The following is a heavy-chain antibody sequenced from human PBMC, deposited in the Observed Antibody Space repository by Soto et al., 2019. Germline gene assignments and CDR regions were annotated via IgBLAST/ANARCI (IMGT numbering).Heavy chain of an antibody. CDR3: AKDINYGKPFGEHAFDI. D-gene: IGHD3-10*01. CDR1: GFTFSSYA. J-gene: IGHJ3*02. CDR2: ISWNSGSI. V-gene: IGHV3-9*01. Sequence: PGGSLRLSCAASGFTFSSYAMKWVRQAPGKGLEWVSGISWNSGSIGYADSVKGRFTISRDNAKNSLYLQMNSLRAEDTALYYCAKDINYGKPFGEHAFDIWGQGTMVTVSS.